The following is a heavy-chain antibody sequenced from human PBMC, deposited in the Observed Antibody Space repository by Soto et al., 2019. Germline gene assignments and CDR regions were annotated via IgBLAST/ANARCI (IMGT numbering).Heavy chain of an antibody. J-gene: IGHJ6*02. Sequence: QVQLVQSGAEVKKPGSSVKVSCKASGGTFSSYAISWVRQPPGQGLEWMGGIIPIFGTANYAQKFQGRVTITADESASPAYMELRSLGSEDTDEYYCARFRVQGVIGSDCYYYYGMDVWGQGTTVTVSS. CDR2: IIPIFGTA. V-gene: IGHV1-69*01. CDR3: ARFRVQGVIGSDCYYYYGMDV. CDR1: GGTFSSYA. D-gene: IGHD3-10*01.